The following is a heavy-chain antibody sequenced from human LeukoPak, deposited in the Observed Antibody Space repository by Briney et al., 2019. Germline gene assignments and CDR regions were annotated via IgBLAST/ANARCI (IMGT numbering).Heavy chain of an antibody. V-gene: IGHV3-23*01. CDR3: AKGGYSYGRTYFDY. CDR2: ISTTSGST. Sequence: PGGSLRLSCAASGFSFSNYAMSWVRQAPGKGLEWVSAISTTSGSTFYADSVKGRFTISRDNSKNTLYLQMHSLRAEGTAVYYCAKGGYSYGRTYFDYWGQGTLVTVSS. D-gene: IGHD5-18*01. J-gene: IGHJ4*02. CDR1: GFSFSNYA.